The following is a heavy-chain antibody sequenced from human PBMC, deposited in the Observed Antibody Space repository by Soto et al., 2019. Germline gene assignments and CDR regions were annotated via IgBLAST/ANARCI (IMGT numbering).Heavy chain of an antibody. J-gene: IGHJ3*02. V-gene: IGHV3-21*01. CDR3: ARAKDIVVVVGNAFDI. Sequence: PGGSLRLSCTDSGFTFSGYSMNWVRQAPGKGLEWLSSINSGSRYIYYADSVKGRVTISRDNDTRTLYLQMSSLRVEETAVYYCARAKDIVVVVGNAFDIWGQGKMVTVS. CDR1: GFTFSGYS. CDR2: INSGSRYI. D-gene: IGHD2-15*01.